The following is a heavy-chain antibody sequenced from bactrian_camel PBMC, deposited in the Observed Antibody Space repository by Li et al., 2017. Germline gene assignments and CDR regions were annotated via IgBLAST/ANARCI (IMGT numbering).Heavy chain of an antibody. Sequence: VQLVESGGDLVQPGGSLRLSCAASGFTFSRYWMYWVRQAPGQGLEWVSTLNEGGEDTSYADSVKGRFTISRDNTKNTVSLQMNSLKTEDTAVYYCAHGGGFDPSGRKGQGTQVTVS. D-gene: IGHD1*01. J-gene: IGHJ4*01. CDR2: LNEGGEDT. V-gene: IGHV3S1*01. CDR1: GFTFSRYW.